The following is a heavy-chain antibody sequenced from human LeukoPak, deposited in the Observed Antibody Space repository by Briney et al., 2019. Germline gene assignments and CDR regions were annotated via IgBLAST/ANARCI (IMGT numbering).Heavy chain of an antibody. D-gene: IGHD6-19*01. V-gene: IGHV4-39*02. CDR2: IYYSGRT. J-gene: IGHJ3*02. CDR3: ARDLTPRIAVVGGSDWDAFDI. Sequence: SETLSLTCTVSGGSISSSTYYWDWIRQPPGKGLEWIGSIYYSGRTYYNLSLNSRVTISVDTSKNQFSLKLSSVTAADTAVYYCARDLTPRIAVVGGSDWDAFDIWGQGTMVTVSS. CDR1: GGSISSSTYY.